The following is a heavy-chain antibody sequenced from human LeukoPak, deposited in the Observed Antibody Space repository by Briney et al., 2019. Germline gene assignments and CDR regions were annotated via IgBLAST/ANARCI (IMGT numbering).Heavy chain of an antibody. CDR3: TRVRRNMAFDH. J-gene: IGHJ4*02. Sequence: GGSLRLSRADSGFSLSASWMQSVRHVPGKGLVWVSRIRSDGSTTDYADSVKGRFTISRDNARNTLYLQMNSLRVEDTAVYYWTRVRRNMAFDHWGQGTLVTVSS. CDR1: GFSLSASW. CDR2: IRSDGSTT. D-gene: IGHD2/OR15-2a*01. V-gene: IGHV3-74*01.